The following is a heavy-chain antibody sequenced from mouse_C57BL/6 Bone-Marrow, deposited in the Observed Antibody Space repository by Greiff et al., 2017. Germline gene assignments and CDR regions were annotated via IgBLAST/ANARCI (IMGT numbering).Heavy chain of an antibody. Sequence: VQLQQSGPVLVKPGASVKMSCKASGYTFTDYYMNWVKQSHGKSLEWIGDINPYNGGTSYNQKFKGKATLTVDKSSSTAYMEHNSLTSRNSAVYYCAMSSYGTMDYWGQGTSVTVSS. CDR2: INPYNGGT. J-gene: IGHJ4*01. CDR1: GYTFTDYY. V-gene: IGHV1-19*01. D-gene: IGHD1-1*01. CDR3: AMSSYGTMDY.